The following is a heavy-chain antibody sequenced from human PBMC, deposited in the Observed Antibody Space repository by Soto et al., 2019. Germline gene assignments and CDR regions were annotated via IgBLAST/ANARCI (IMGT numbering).Heavy chain of an antibody. D-gene: IGHD2-2*01. V-gene: IGHV3-74*03. CDR1: GVTFSGHW. J-gene: IGHJ3*02. Sequence: EVQLVESGGDLIQPGGSLRLSCAASGVTFSGHWMHWVRQVPGKGLEWVSRINTDGGSSAYADSVKGRFTISRDNAKNTRYLQMNGLRAEDTAVYYCAREAGYCSRASCYRRAFDTWGQGTTVTVS. CDR2: INTDGGSS. CDR3: AREAGYCSRASCYRRAFDT.